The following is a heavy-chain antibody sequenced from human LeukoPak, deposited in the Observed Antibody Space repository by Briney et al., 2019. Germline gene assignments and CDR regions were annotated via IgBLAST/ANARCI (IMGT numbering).Heavy chain of an antibody. CDR1: GFSLSTSGMC. CDR2: IDWDDDK. V-gene: IGHV2-70*01. J-gene: IGHJ5*02. CDR3: ARTLYSSGSWVYDP. Sequence: SGPTLVNPTQTLTLTWTFSGFSLSTSGMCVSWIRQPPGKALEWLALIDWDDDKYYSTSLKTRLTISKDTSKNQVVLTMTNMDPVDTATYYCARTLYSSGSWVYDPWGQGSLVTVSS. D-gene: IGHD6-19*01.